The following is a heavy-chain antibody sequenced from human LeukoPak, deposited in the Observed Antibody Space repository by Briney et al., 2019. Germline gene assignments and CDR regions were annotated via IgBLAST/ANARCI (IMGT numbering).Heavy chain of an antibody. CDR2: IKEDGSEK. D-gene: IGHD2-15*01. CDR3: AYSRSSLAAGY. CDR1: GFIATTNY. V-gene: IGHV3-7*03. J-gene: IGHJ4*02. Sequence: PGGSLRLSCAGSGFIATTNYMSWVRQAPGKGLEWVANIKEDGSEKYYVDSVKGRFTISRDNAKKSLYLQMSSLRAEDTAVYYCAYSRSSLAAGYWGQGTPVTVSS.